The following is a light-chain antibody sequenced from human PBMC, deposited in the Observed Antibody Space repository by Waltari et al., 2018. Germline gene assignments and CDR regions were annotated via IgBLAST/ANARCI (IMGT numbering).Light chain of an antibody. CDR2: NNN. CDR3: ATWDNSLSGPV. CDR1: NSNIGSHS. J-gene: IGLJ7*01. Sequence: QSLLTPPPSASGTPVQRVTISCSGSNSNIGSHSVNWYQQLPGTAPKVLIYNNNQRPSGVPDRFSGSKSGTSASLAIRGLQSEDEADYYCATWDNSLSGPVFGGGTQLTVL. V-gene: IGLV1-44*01.